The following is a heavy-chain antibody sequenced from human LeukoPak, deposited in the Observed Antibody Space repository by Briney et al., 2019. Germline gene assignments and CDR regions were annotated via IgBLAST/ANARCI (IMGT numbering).Heavy chain of an antibody. CDR1: GGSISSSSYY. CDR2: IYYSGST. V-gene: IGHV4-39*07. CDR3: ARDTGDLGVDY. D-gene: IGHD2-21*02. Sequence: SETLSLTCTVSGGSISSSSYYWGWIRQPPGKGLEWIGSIYYSGSTYYNPSLKSRVTISVDTPKNQFSLKLSSVTAADTAVYYCARDTGDLGVDYWGQGTLVTVSS. J-gene: IGHJ4*02.